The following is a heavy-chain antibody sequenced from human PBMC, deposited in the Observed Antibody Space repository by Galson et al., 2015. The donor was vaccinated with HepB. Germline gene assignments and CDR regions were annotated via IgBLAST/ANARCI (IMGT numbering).Heavy chain of an antibody. CDR1: GFNFSAYA. V-gene: IGHV3-30*04. D-gene: IGHD5-18*01. CDR2: ISYDGSNK. Sequence: SLRLSCAASGFNFSAYAMHWVRQTPGKGLEWVAFISYDGSNKYYADSVKGRFTVSRDNSENTLYLQMNSLRPEDTAVYYCAVPGYSYGRLFYYWGQGTLVTVSS. CDR3: AVPGYSYGRLFYY. J-gene: IGHJ4*02.